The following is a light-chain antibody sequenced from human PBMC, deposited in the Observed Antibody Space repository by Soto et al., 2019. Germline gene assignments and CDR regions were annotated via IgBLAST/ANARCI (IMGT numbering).Light chain of an antibody. CDR2: AAS. CDR1: QSISSY. V-gene: IGKV1-39*01. J-gene: IGKJ5*01. CDR3: QQSYSTTRRT. Sequence: DIQMTQSPSSLSASVGDRVTITCRASQSISSYLNWYQQKPGKAPKLLIYAASSLQSGVPSRFSGSGSGTDFTLTISTLQPEDFATYYGQQSYSTTRRTFGQGTRLEIK.